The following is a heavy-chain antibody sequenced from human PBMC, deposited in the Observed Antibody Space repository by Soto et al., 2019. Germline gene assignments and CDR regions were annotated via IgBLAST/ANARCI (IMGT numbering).Heavy chain of an antibody. V-gene: IGHV2-5*02. J-gene: IGHJ4*02. CDR1: GFSLSTDDVG. CDR2: IYWDDDK. Sequence: SGPTLVNPTQTLTLTRTFSGFSLSTDDVGVGWIRQPPGKALDWLAVIYWDDDKRYSPSLKSRLTITKDTSKNQVLLTMTNMDPVDTATYFCARSKYSISSFDYWGQGALVTVS. D-gene: IGHD6-6*01. CDR3: ARSKYSISSFDY.